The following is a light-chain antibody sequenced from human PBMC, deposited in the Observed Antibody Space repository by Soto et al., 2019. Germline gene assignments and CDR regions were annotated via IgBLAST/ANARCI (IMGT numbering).Light chain of an antibody. J-gene: IGKJ1*01. V-gene: IGKV3-15*01. CDR2: GAS. CDR1: QSVSSN. CDR3: QQYSNWT. Sequence: EIVMPQSPATLSVSPGASATLSCRASQSVSSNLAWYQQNPGQAPRLLIYGASTRATDIPGRFSGSGSGTEFTLTISSLQSEDFAVYYCQQYSNWTVGQGTKVDIK.